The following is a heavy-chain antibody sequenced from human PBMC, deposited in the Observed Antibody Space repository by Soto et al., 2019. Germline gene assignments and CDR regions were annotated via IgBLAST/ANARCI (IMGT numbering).Heavy chain of an antibody. Sequence: SVSNACMNWVRQAPGKGLEWVGRIKRKTDGGTTDYAAPVKGRFTISRDDSKHTLYRQMNSLKTEDTALYYCTTLKELDFWSATYGMDVWGQGTTVTVSS. CDR3: TTLKELDFWSATYGMDV. CDR1: SVSNAC. CDR2: IKRKTDGGTT. D-gene: IGHD3-3*01. J-gene: IGHJ6*02. V-gene: IGHV3-15*07.